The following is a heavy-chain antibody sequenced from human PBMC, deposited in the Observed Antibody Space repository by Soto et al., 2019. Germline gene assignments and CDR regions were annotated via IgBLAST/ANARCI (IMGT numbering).Heavy chain of an antibody. Sequence: SQTLSLTCAISGDSVSSNSAAWIWIRQSPSRGLEWLGRTYYKSKWNTDYALSVKSRITISPDTSQNLFSLDLDSVTPEDTAVYYCAGVTWFRGSDVSGQGTPVTVSS. CDR3: AGVTWFRGSDV. CDR2: TYYKSKWNT. V-gene: IGHV6-1*01. CDR1: GDSVSSNSAA. J-gene: IGHJ6*02. D-gene: IGHD3-10*01.